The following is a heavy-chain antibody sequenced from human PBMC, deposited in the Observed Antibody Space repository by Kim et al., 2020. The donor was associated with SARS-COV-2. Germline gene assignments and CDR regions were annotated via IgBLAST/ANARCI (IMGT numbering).Heavy chain of an antibody. CDR2: IWYDGSNK. Sequence: GGSLRLSCAASGFTFSSYGMHWVRQAPGKGLEWVAVIWYDGSNKYYADSVKGRFTISRDNSKNTLYLQMNSLRAEDTAVYYCARVVVGATYYYGMDVWGQGTTVTVSS. CDR3: ARVVVGATYYYGMDV. D-gene: IGHD1-26*01. V-gene: IGHV3-33*01. J-gene: IGHJ6*02. CDR1: GFTFSSYG.